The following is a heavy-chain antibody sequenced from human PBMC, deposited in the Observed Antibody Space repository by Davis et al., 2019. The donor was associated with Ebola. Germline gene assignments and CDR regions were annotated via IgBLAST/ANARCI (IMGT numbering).Heavy chain of an antibody. V-gene: IGHV1-46*01. Sequence: ASVKVSCKASGYTFTSYYMHWVRQAPGQGLEWMGIINPSGGSTSYAQKLQGRVTMTTDTSTSTAYMELRSLRSDDTAVYYCARGSTMVRGEGWFDPWGQGTLVTVSS. CDR1: GYTFTSYY. CDR3: ARGSTMVRGEGWFDP. CDR2: INPSGGST. D-gene: IGHD3-10*01. J-gene: IGHJ5*02.